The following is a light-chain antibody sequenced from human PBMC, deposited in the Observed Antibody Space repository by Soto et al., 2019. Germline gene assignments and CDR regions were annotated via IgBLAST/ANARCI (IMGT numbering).Light chain of an antibody. Sequence: DIQMTQSPSTLSASVGDRVTITCRASQRISTWLAWYQQKPGKPPKLLVYKASTLERGVPSRFSGSGSGTEFTLTISSLQPDDFATYYCQQYNSYSTFGQGTKVEIK. V-gene: IGKV1-5*03. CDR3: QQYNSYST. J-gene: IGKJ1*01. CDR2: KAS. CDR1: QRISTW.